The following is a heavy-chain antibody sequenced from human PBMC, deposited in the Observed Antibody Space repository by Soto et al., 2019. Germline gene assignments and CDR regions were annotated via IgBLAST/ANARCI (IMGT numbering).Heavy chain of an antibody. Sequence: GGSLRLSCAASGFTFSSYAMSWVRQAPGKGLEWVSAISGGGGSTYYADSVKGRFTISRDNSKNTLYLQMNSLRAEDTAVYYCAKYTRKPSGWSGYSGDYFDYWGQGTLVTVSS. V-gene: IGHV3-23*01. CDR3: AKYTRKPSGWSGYSGDYFDY. J-gene: IGHJ4*02. CDR2: ISGGGGST. CDR1: GFTFSSYA. D-gene: IGHD3-3*01.